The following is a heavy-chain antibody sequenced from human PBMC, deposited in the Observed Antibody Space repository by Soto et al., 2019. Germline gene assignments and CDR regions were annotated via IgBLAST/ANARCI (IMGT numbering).Heavy chain of an antibody. D-gene: IGHD3-3*01. CDR1: GFTFSSYA. J-gene: IGHJ4*02. Sequence: VQLLESGGGLVQPGGSLRLSCAASGFTFSSYAMSWVRQAPGKGLEWVSAISGSGGSTYYADSVKGRFTISRDNSKNTLYLQMNSLRAEDTAVYYCAKDLREDYDFWSGYYWGGFDYWGQGTLVTVSS. CDR3: AKDLREDYDFWSGYYWGGFDY. CDR2: ISGSGGST. V-gene: IGHV3-23*01.